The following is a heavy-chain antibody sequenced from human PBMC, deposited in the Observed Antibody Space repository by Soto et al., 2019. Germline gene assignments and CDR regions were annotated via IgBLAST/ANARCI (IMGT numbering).Heavy chain of an antibody. D-gene: IGHD3-10*01. CDR1: GGTFSSYA. V-gene: IGHV1-69*06. CDR3: AIPADFTMFRVYGMDV. CDR2: IIPIFGTA. Sequence: SVKVSCKTSGGTFSSYAISWVRQAPGQGLEWMGGIIPIFGTANYAQKFQGRVTITADKSTSTAYMELSSLRTEDTAVYYCAIPADFTMFRVYGMDVWGQGTTVTVSS. J-gene: IGHJ6*02.